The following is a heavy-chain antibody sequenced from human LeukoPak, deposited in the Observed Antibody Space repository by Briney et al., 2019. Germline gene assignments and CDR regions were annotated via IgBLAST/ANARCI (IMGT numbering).Heavy chain of an antibody. Sequence: PSETLSLTCTVPGGSMNGHFWTWIRQPPGKGLEGIAFIHYTGRIRYNPSLQSRATISLDRSESRFSLKLTSVTAADSAVYYCARLLDNDGSGDPDTFDMWGQGTVVIVSS. CDR2: IHYTGRI. CDR1: GGSMNGHF. D-gene: IGHD3-22*01. CDR3: ARLLDNDGSGDPDTFDM. V-gene: IGHV4-59*11. J-gene: IGHJ3*02.